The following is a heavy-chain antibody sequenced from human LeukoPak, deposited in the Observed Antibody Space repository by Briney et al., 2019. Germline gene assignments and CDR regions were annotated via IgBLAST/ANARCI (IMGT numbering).Heavy chain of an antibody. CDR3: ARGRLVRGRYYYYMDV. D-gene: IGHD3-10*01. J-gene: IGHJ6*03. CDR2: MNPNSGNT. CDR1: GYTFTSYD. V-gene: IGHV1-8*03. Sequence: GASVKVSCKASGYTFTSYDINWVRQATGQGLEWMGWMNPNSGNTGYAQKFQGRVTITRNTSISTAYMELSSLRSEDTAVYYCARGRLVRGRYYYYMDVWGKGTTVTVSS.